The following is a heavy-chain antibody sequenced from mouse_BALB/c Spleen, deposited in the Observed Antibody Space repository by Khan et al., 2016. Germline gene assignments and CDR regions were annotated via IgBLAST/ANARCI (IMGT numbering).Heavy chain of an antibody. J-gene: IGHJ4*01. Sequence: QIQLVQSGPELKKPGETVKISCKASEYTFTNYGMNWVKQAPGKGLKWMGWINTNTGEPTYAEEFKGRFAFFLEASASTAYLQINNLKNEDSATYFCARTGDYPYYAMDYCGQGTSVTVAS. CDR2: INTNTGEP. CDR1: EYTFTNYG. D-gene: IGHD2-13*01. V-gene: IGHV9-3*02. CDR3: ARTGDYPYYAMDY.